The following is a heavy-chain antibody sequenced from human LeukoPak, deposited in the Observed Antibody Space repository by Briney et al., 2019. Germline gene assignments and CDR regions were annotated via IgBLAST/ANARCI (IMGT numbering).Heavy chain of an antibody. V-gene: IGHV3-21*01. CDR1: GFTFSSYS. CDR2: ISSSSSYI. D-gene: IGHD6-19*01. CDR3: ARDRSTEWLVDYYYYMDV. Sequence: GGSLRLSCAASGFTFSSYSMNWVRQAPGKRLEWVSSISSSSSYIYYADSVKGRFTISRDNAKNSLYLQMNSLRAEDTAVYYCARDRSTEWLVDYYYYMDVWGKGTTVTVSS. J-gene: IGHJ6*03.